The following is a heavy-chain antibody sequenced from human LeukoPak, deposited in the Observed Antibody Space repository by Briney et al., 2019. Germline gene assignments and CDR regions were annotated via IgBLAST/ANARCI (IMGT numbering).Heavy chain of an antibody. CDR1: GGSISSRPYY. Sequence: PSETLSLTCTVSGGSISSRPYYWGWIRQPPGKGLEWLGSFSYSESTYYKPSLKSRVTISVDTSKNQFSLKLSSMTAADTAVYYCARLVGSSWYHEVLLGRDYWGQGTLVTVSS. V-gene: IGHV4-39*01. D-gene: IGHD6-13*01. J-gene: IGHJ4*02. CDR2: FSYSEST. CDR3: ARLVGSSWYHEVLLGRDY.